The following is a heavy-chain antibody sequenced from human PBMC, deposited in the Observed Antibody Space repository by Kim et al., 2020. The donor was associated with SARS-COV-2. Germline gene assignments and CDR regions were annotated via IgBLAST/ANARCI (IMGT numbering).Heavy chain of an antibody. D-gene: IGHD2-21*01. J-gene: IGHJ6*02. CDR1: GYTFTSYD. CDR2: MNANSGNT. Sequence: ASVKVSCKASGYTFTSYDINWVRQATGQGLEWMGWMNANSGNTGYAQKFQGRVTMTRDTSMSTAYMELSSLRSEDTAVYYCARGKMHIEVVMAIPYDYYCMDVWGQGTTVTVSS. CDR3: ARGKMHIEVVMAIPYDYYCMDV. V-gene: IGHV1-8*01.